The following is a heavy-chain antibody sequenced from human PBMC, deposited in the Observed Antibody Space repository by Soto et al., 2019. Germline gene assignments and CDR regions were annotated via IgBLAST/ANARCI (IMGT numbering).Heavy chain of an antibody. CDR1: GFTFSSYS. CDR3: ARDYGYCSSPTCHFDY. J-gene: IGHJ4*01. D-gene: IGHD2-2*01. V-gene: IGHV3-30-3*01. Sequence: GGSLRLSCAASGFTFSSYSMHWVRQAPGKGLEWVAVISYVGSNKYYADFVKGRFTISRDNSKNTVFLQMNSLRPEDTAVYYCARDYGYCSSPTCHFDYWGHGTLVTVSS. CDR2: ISYVGSNK.